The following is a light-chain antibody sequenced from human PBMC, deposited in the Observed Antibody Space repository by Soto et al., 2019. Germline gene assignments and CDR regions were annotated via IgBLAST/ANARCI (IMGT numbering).Light chain of an antibody. Sequence: EILMTQSPATLSVSPGERATLSCRASQSVNNNLAWYQQKPGQAPRLLIYGESTRAPGVPARFSGSGSGTEFPLTISSLQSEDFAVYYCQQYNNWPLTFGQGTKVEIK. V-gene: IGKV3-15*01. CDR1: QSVNNN. J-gene: IGKJ1*01. CDR3: QQYNNWPLT. CDR2: GES.